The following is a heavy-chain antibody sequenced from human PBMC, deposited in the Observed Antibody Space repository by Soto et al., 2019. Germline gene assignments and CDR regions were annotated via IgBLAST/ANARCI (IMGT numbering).Heavy chain of an antibody. J-gene: IGHJ5*02. D-gene: IGHD6-19*01. Sequence: PGGSLRLSCAASGFTFDGYGMHWVRQAPGKGLEWVSGISWNSGSIGYADSVKGRFTISRDNAKNSLYLQMNSLRVEDTALYYCTKGRPTGYSSGWYDHWGQGTLVTVSS. CDR2: ISWNSGSI. V-gene: IGHV3-9*01. CDR1: GFTFDGYG. CDR3: TKGRPTGYSSGWYDH.